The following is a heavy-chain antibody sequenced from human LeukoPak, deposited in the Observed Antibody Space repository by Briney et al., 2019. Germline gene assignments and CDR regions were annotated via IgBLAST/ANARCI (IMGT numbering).Heavy chain of an antibody. CDR1: GYTFTSYY. D-gene: IGHD2-8*01. CDR3: ARGANYCTNGVCSLFY. CDR2: INPSGGST. V-gene: IGHV1-46*01. Sequence: ASVKVSCKASGYTFTSYYMHWVRQAPGQGLEWMGIINPSGGSTSYGQKFQGRVTMTRDTSTSTVYMELSSLRSEDTAVYYCARGANYCTNGVCSLFYWGQGTLVTVSS. J-gene: IGHJ4*02.